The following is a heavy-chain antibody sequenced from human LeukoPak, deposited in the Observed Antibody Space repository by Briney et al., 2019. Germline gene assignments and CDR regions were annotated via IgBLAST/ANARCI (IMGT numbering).Heavy chain of an antibody. D-gene: IGHD7-27*01. CDR2: IYPGDSDT. J-gene: IGHJ3*02. V-gene: IGHV5-51*01. CDR3: ARPQDFGLTGMNDFDI. CDR1: GYSFTSYW. Sequence: VESLKISCKGSGYSFTSYWISWVRQIPGKGLEWMGIIYPGDSDTRYSPSFQGQVTISADKSISTAYLQWSSLKASDTAMYYCARPQDFGLTGMNDFDIWGQGTMVTVSS.